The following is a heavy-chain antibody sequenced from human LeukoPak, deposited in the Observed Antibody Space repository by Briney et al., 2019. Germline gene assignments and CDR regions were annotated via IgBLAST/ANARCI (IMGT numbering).Heavy chain of an antibody. CDR2: IYYSGST. V-gene: IGHV4-59*01. Sequence: SETLSLTCTVSGGSIVNYYWTWIRQPPGKGLEWIGDIYYSGSTNYNPSLKSRVTISVDTSKNQFSLNLSSVTAADTAVYYRARGASTWYSWGQGTLVTVSS. CDR1: GGSIVNYY. D-gene: IGHD6-13*01. CDR3: ARGASTWYS. J-gene: IGHJ4*02.